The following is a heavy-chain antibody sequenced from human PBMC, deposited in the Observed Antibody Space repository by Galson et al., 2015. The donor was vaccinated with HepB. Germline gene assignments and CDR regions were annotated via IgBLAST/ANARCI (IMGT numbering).Heavy chain of an antibody. Sequence: SLRLSCAGSGFTFSNGWMTWVRQAPRRGLEWVGRIKNKIEGEITDYAAPVKGRFTISRDDSKSTVYLQMNSLQTEDTAVYYCTTNDLHVPIYWGLGTLVTVSS. CDR3: TTNDLHVPIY. CDR1: GFTFSNGW. V-gene: IGHV3-15*01. J-gene: IGHJ4*02. D-gene: IGHD1-1*01. CDR2: IKNKIEGEIT.